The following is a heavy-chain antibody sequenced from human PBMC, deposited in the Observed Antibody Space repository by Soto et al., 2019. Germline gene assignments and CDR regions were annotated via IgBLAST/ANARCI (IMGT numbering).Heavy chain of an antibody. J-gene: IGHJ4*02. CDR2: IYYSGST. V-gene: IGHV4-34*01. CDR1: GGSFSGYY. D-gene: IGHD5-12*01. Sequence: SETLSLTCAVYGGSFSGYYWSWIRQPPGKGLEWIGEIYYSGSTNYNPSLKSRVTISVDTSKNQFSLKLSSVTAADTAVYYCARAGGYSGYVDFDYWGQGTLVTVSS. CDR3: ARAGGYSGYVDFDY.